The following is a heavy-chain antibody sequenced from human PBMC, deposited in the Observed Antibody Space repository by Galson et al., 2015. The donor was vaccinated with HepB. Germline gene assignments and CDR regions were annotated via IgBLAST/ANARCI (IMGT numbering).Heavy chain of an antibody. CDR1: RGTFNTYA. V-gene: IGHV1-69*04. CDR2: IIPNLGVP. J-gene: IGHJ4*02. Sequence: SVKVSCKAPRGTFNTYAIHWVRQAPGQGLEWMGRIIPNLGVPNYAQRFQGRITITAGKYTNAAYMELNSLRSEDTAVYYCATRFTDWGQGTLVTVSS. CDR3: ATRFTD. D-gene: IGHD3-16*01.